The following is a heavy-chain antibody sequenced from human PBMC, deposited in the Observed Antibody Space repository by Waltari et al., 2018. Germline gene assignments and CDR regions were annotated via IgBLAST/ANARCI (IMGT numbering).Heavy chain of an antibody. J-gene: IGHJ6*02. CDR3: ARDRAGTEQKYYYYYYGMDV. D-gene: IGHD1-1*01. CDR1: GGSISISSYY. Sequence: QLQLQESGPGLVQPSETLSLTCTVSGGSISISSYYWGWIRQPPGKGLEWIGSIYYSGSTYYNPSLKSRVTISVDTSKNQFSLKLSSVTAADTAVYYCARDRAGTEQKYYYYYYGMDVWGQGTTVTVSS. V-gene: IGHV4-39*07. CDR2: IYYSGST.